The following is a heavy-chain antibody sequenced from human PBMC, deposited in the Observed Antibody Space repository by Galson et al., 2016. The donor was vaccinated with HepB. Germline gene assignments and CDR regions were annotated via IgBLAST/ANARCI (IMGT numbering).Heavy chain of an antibody. J-gene: IGHJ4*02. D-gene: IGHD3-10*01. CDR3: ATDLRLWVGRSVSGELDY. Sequence: SVKVSCKASGGTFSSHGVSWVRQAPGQGLEWMGGITPLLGMANYPQKFQGRITITADKSTSTVYMELSSLRSEDTAVYYCATDLRLWVGRSVSGELDYWGQGTLVTVSS. CDR2: ITPLLGMA. V-gene: IGHV1-69*10. CDR1: GGTFSSHG.